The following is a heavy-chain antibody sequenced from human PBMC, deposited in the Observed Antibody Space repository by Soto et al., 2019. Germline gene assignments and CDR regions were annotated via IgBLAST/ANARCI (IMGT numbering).Heavy chain of an antibody. Sequence: PSETLSLTCTVSGGSISRGSYYWGWIRQPPGKGLEWIGSIYYSGSTYYNPSLKSRVTISVDTSKNQFSLKLSSVTAADTAVYYCARHPQRITIDAHWGQGALVTVSS. V-gene: IGHV4-39*01. D-gene: IGHD3-3*01. CDR2: IYYSGST. J-gene: IGHJ4*02. CDR3: ARHPQRITIDAH. CDR1: GGSISRGSYY.